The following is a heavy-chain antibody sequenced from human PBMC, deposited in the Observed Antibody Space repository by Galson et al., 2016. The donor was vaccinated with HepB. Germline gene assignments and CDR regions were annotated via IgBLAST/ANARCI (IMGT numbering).Heavy chain of an antibody. CDR2: ISKTGGIT. CDR3: ARDFKVGPPDYMDV. D-gene: IGHD1-26*01. CDR1: GFTFSDWD. Sequence: SLRLSCAASGFTFSDWDFHWVRQAPGEGLDWVAVISKTGGITFYGDSVKGRFTISRDNSKNTLYLQMNSLRSEDAAVYYCARDFKVGPPDYMDVWGKGTTVTVS. J-gene: IGHJ6*03. V-gene: IGHV3-30-3*01.